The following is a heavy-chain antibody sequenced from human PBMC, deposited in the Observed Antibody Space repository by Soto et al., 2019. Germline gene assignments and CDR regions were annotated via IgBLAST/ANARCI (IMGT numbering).Heavy chain of an antibody. CDR3: ARRLQYYYDSSGENPFDY. D-gene: IGHD3-22*01. Sequence: SETLSLTCSVSGDSITTNGYYWGWIRQPPWKGLQWIGNVYWTGSTFSHPSLTSRVFISVDTSKNQFSLKLSSVTAADTAVYYCARRLQYYYDSSGENPFDYWGQGXLVTVYS. CDR1: GDSITTNGYY. V-gene: IGHV4-39*01. CDR2: VYWTGST. J-gene: IGHJ4*02.